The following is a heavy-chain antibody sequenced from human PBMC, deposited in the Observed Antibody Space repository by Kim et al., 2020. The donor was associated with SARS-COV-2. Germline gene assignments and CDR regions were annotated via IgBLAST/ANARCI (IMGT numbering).Heavy chain of an antibody. CDR1: GGTFSSYA. CDR3: ARGMYDYIWGSYRNAYFDY. Sequence: SVKVSCKASGGTFSSYAISWVRQAPGQGLEWMGGIIPIFGTANYAQKFQGRVTITADESTSTAYMELSSMRSEDTAVYYCARGMYDYIWGSYRNAYFDYWGRGPLVTVSS. D-gene: IGHD3-16*02. V-gene: IGHV1-69*13. CDR2: IIPIFGTA. J-gene: IGHJ4*02.